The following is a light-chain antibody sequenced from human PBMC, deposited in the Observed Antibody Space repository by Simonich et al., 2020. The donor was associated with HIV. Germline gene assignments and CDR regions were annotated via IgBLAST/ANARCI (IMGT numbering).Light chain of an antibody. V-gene: IGLV8-61*01. CDR3: VLYMGSGIWV. CDR1: SGSVSTSYY. J-gene: IGLJ3*02. Sequence: QTVVTQQPSFSVSPGGTVTLTFGLSSGSVSTSYYPNWYQQTPGPAPRTLIYSTNNRSSGVPDSFSGSSLGNKAALTITGAQADDESDYYCVLYMGSGIWVFGGGTKLTVL. CDR2: STN.